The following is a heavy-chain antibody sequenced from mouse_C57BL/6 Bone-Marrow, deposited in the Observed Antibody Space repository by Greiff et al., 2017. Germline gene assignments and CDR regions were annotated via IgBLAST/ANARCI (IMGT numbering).Heavy chain of an antibody. Sequence: EVKLMESGPGLVKPSQSLSLTCSVTGYSITSGYYWNWIRQFPGNNLEWMGYISYDGSHNYNPSLKNRISITRDTSKNQFFLKLNSVTTEDTATYYCARDRRYSNYLYAMDYWGQGTSVTVSS. CDR3: ARDRRYSNYLYAMDY. V-gene: IGHV3-6*01. CDR2: ISYDGSH. J-gene: IGHJ4*01. CDR1: GYSITSGYY. D-gene: IGHD2-5*01.